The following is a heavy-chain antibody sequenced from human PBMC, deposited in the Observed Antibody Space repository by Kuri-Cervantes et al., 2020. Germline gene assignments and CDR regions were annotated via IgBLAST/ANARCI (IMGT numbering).Heavy chain of an antibody. CDR3: ARAGASGLHDY. J-gene: IGHJ4*02. CDR2: IWYDGSNK. CDR1: GFTFSSYG. Sequence: LSLTCAASGFTFSSYGMHWVRQAPGKGLEWVALIWYDGSNKYYADSVKGRFTISRDNSKNTLYLQMNSLRAEDTAVYYCARAGASGLHDYWGQGTLVTVSS. D-gene: IGHD6-19*01. V-gene: IGHV3-33*01.